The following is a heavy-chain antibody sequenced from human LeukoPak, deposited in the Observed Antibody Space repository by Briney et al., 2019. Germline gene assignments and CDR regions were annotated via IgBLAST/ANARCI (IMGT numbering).Heavy chain of an antibody. CDR1: GFTFSGCA. Sequence: GGSLRLAWAAYGFTFSGCAMGWDRQAAGKGLEWVSAIRGSGDYSYYADSVKGRFTISRDNSKNTLYLQMNSLRAEDTAIYYCAKGLFDWLSDTDYWGQGTLVTVSS. CDR2: IRGSGDYS. J-gene: IGHJ4*02. D-gene: IGHD3-9*01. CDR3: AKGLFDWLSDTDY. V-gene: IGHV3-23*01.